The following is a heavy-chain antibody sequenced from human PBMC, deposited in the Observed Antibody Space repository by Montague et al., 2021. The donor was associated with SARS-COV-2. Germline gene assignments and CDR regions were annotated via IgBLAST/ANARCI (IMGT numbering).Heavy chain of an antibody. CDR2: IYYSGST. Sequence: SETLSLTCTVSGGSISSYYWSWIRQPPGKGLEWIGYIYYSGSTNYNPSLKSRVTISVDTSKNQFSLKRSSVTAADTAVYYCARGFDIWGQGTMVTVSS. CDR1: GGSISSYY. J-gene: IGHJ3*02. CDR3: ARGFDI. V-gene: IGHV4-59*01.